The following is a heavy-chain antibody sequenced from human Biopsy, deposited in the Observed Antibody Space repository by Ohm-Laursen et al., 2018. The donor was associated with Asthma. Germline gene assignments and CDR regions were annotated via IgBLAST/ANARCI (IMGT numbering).Heavy chain of an antibody. Sequence: SLRLSCAASGFTFSNAWMSWVRQAPGKGLEWVSSISSSGASTYYVDSVKGRFTISGDNSKNTLYLQMSSLRADDTAVYYCAKGGTYTTDRYAYWGQGSLVTVSS. V-gene: IGHV3-23*01. CDR2: ISSSGAST. D-gene: IGHD1-26*01. J-gene: IGHJ4*02. CDR1: GFTFSNAW. CDR3: AKGGTYTTDRYAY.